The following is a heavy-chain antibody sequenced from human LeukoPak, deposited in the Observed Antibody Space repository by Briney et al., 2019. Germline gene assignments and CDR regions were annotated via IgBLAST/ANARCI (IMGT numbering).Heavy chain of an antibody. CDR1: GYTFTSYA. CDR3: ARTNLNYYRSGNLPY. Sequence: ASVKVSCEASGYTFTSYAMNWVRQAPGQGLEWMGWINTNTGNPTYAQGFTGRFVFSLDTSVSTAYLQISSLKAEDTAVYYCARTNLNYYRSGNLPYWGQGTLVTVSS. V-gene: IGHV7-4-1*02. CDR2: INTNTGNP. J-gene: IGHJ4*02. D-gene: IGHD3-10*01.